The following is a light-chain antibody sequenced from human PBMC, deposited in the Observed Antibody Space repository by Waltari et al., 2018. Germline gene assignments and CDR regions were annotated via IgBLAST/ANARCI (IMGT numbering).Light chain of an antibody. CDR3: HSRDASGVGGS. CDR1: SLRSYY. J-gene: IGLJ2*01. Sequence: SSELTQDPAVSVAMGQTVRITCQGDSLRSYYASWYQQRPGQAPMLVIYDKDNRPSGVPDRFSSSSSHHTASWTITGAQAEDEAAYYCHSRDASGVGGSFGGGTKLTVL. V-gene: IGLV3-19*01. CDR2: DKD.